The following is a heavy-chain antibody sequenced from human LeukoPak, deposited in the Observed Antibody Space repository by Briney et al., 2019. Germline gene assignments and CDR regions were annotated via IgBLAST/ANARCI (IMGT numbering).Heavy chain of an antibody. V-gene: IGHV4-34*01. CDR2: INHSGGT. J-gene: IGHJ4*02. CDR1: GGSFSGYY. D-gene: IGHD3-3*01. Sequence: SETLSLTCAVYGGSFSGYYWSWIRQPPGKGLEWIGEINHSGGTNYNPSLKSRVTISVDTSKNQFSLKLSSVTAADTAVYYCARGRGTIFGVVIIPPYFDYWGQGTLVTVSS. CDR3: ARGRGTIFGVVIIPPYFDY.